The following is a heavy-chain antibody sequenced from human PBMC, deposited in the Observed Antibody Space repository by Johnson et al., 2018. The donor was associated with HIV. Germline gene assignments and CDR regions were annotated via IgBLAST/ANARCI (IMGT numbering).Heavy chain of an antibody. V-gene: IGHV3-64*07. Sequence: EVQLVESGGGVVQSGRSLRLSCAASGFTFSSYAMHWVRQAPGKGLGWVSGISWNSGSIGYVDSVKGRFIISSDNSKNTLYLQMGSLRAEDMAGYYWAREEEGRWLQLHAFDIWGQGTMVTVSS. J-gene: IGHJ3*02. CDR3: AREEEGRWLQLHAFDI. CDR1: GFTFSSYA. CDR2: ISWNSGSI. D-gene: IGHD5-24*01.